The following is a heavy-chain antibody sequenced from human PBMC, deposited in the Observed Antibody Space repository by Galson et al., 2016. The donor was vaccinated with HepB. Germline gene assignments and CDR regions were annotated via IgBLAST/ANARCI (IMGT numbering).Heavy chain of an antibody. D-gene: IGHD3-3*01. CDR1: GDTFSNYG. V-gene: IGHV1-69*13. J-gene: IGHJ6*02. Sequence: SVKVSCKASGDTFSNYGISWVRQAPGQGLEWMGGIIPIFVTANYAQKFQGRVTITADESTSTAYMELSGLRSEDTAVYYCARPRRFLEWGSEGGMDVWGQGTTVTVSS. CDR3: ARPRRFLEWGSEGGMDV. CDR2: IIPIFVTA.